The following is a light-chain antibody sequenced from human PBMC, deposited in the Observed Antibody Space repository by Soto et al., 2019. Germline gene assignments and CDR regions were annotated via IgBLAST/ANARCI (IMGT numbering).Light chain of an antibody. CDR3: SSYTSRSLYV. CDR2: DVS. CDR1: SSDVGGSNY. J-gene: IGLJ1*01. Sequence: QSALTQPASVSGSPGHSITISCTGTSSDVGGSNYVSWYQQLPGKAPKLMIYDVSDRPSGVSNRFSGSKSGNTASLTISGRQAEDEADYYCSSYTSRSLYVFGTGTKLTVL. V-gene: IGLV2-14*01.